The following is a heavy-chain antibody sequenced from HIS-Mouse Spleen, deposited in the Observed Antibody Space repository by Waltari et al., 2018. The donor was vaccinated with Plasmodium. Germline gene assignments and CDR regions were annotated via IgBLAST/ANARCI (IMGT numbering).Heavy chain of an antibody. J-gene: IGHJ4*02. V-gene: IGHV3-53*02. Sequence: EVQLVETGGGLIQPGGSLRLSCAASGFTVSSNYMSWVRQAPGKGLECVSVIYSGVSTYYANSVKGRFTLSRDNSKNTLYLQMNGLRAEDTAVYYCARGNSGYSSSWYLFDYWGQGTLVTVSS. D-gene: IGHD6-13*01. CDR1: GFTVSSNY. CDR3: ARGNSGYSSSWYLFDY. CDR2: IYSGVST.